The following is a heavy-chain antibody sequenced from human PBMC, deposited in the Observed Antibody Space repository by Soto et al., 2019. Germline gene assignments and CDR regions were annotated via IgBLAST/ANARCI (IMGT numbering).Heavy chain of an antibody. Sequence: PGESLKICFKGSGDSFTSYGISWVRQMPGKGGGGMGRIDPSDSYTNYSPSFQGHVIISADKSISTAYLQWSSLKASDSALYYCARSIAAAGTGTPYYYYGMDVWGQGTTVTVSS. J-gene: IGHJ6*02. CDR3: ARSIAAAGTGTPYYYYGMDV. CDR1: GDSFTSYG. D-gene: IGHD6-13*01. V-gene: IGHV5-10-1*01. CDR2: IDPSDSYT.